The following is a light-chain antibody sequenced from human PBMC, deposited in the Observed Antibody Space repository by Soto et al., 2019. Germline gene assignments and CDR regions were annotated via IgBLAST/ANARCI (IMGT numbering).Light chain of an antibody. V-gene: IGKV4-1*01. J-gene: IGKJ5*01. CDR3: QQYYTTFIT. Sequence: DIVMTQSPDSLAVSLGERATINCKSSQSVLYSSNNKDYLAWYQQKPGQPPKLLIYWVSTRESGVPDRFSGSGSGTDFTLTISSLQAEDVAVYYCQQYYTTFITFGQGTRLEIK. CDR1: QSVLYSSNNKDY. CDR2: WVS.